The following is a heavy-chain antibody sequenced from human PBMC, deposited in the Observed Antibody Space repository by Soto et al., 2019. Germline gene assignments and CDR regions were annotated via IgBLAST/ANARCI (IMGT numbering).Heavy chain of an antibody. CDR3: ARGERQQQRDY. V-gene: IGHV4-39*07. D-gene: IGHD6-13*01. Sequence: LEIHCVTNTVSGGYISSSSCYCSSVRQPPGKGLEWIGEVYHSGNTNYNPSLKSRVIISVDKSKNQFSLKLSSVTDADTAMSYCARGERQQQRDYLRQGTLVPV. CDR2: VYHSGNT. CDR1: GGYISSSSC. J-gene: IGHJ4*02.